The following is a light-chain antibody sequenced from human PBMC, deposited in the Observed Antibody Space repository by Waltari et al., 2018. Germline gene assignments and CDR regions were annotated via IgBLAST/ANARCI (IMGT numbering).Light chain of an antibody. CDR1: QNINTY. V-gene: IGKV1-39*01. CDR3: QQSYTTPRT. Sequence: DIQMTQSPSSLSASVGDRVTITCRASQNINTYLNWYQQKVGRAPKLLIYATSSLQSGVPSRFSGSGSWTHFTLTINSLQPEDFATYSCQQSYTTPRTFGQGTNLEIK. CDR2: ATS. J-gene: IGKJ2*01.